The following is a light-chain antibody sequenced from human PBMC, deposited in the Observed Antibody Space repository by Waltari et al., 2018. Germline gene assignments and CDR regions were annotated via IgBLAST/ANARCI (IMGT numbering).Light chain of an antibody. CDR2: DVN. Sequence: QSALTQPASVSGSPGQSITISCTGTSSDVGGYNFVSWYQHHPGKAPKLLIYDVNNRPSGVSDGFSGSKSGNTASLTISGLQAEDEADYYCSSYTSSTSVVFGGGTQLTVL. CDR1: SSDVGGYNF. J-gene: IGLJ2*01. V-gene: IGLV2-14*03. CDR3: SSYTSSTSVV.